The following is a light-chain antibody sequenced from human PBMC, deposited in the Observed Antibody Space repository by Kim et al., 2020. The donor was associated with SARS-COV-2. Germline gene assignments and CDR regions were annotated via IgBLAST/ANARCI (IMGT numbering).Light chain of an antibody. Sequence: PGERASLSCRASQSVSSSYLAWYQQKPGQAPRLLIYGASTRATGIPDRFSGSGSGTDFTLTISRLEPEDFAVYFCQQFESSSFTFGQGTKLEI. CDR2: GAS. CDR1: QSVSSSY. CDR3: QQFESSSFT. V-gene: IGKV3-20*01. J-gene: IGKJ2*01.